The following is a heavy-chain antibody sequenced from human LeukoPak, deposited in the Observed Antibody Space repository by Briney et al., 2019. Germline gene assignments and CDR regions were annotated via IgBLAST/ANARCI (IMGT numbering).Heavy chain of an antibody. CDR2: INPSGGST. D-gene: IGHD2-15*01. Sequence: ASVKVSCKASGYAFTSYYMHWVRQAPGQGLEWMGIINPSGGSTSYAQKFQGRVTMTRDMSTSTVYMELSSLRSEDTAVYYCARDRDVVVVAATSWFDPWGQGTLVTVSS. V-gene: IGHV1-46*01. CDR1: GYAFTSYY. CDR3: ARDRDVVVVAATSWFDP. J-gene: IGHJ5*02.